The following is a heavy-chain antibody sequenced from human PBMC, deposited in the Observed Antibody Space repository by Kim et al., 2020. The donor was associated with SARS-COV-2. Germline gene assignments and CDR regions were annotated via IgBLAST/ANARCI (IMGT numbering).Heavy chain of an antibody. CDR1: GFTFSSYA. V-gene: IGHV3-23*01. CDR2: ISGSGGST. J-gene: IGHJ6*02. CDR3: AKGMASPVGRVVPAAIDYYYYGMDV. Sequence: GGSLRLSCAASGFTFSSYAMSWVRQAPGKGLEWVSAISGSGGSTYYADSVKGRFTISRDNSKNTLYLQMNSLRAEDTAVYYCAKGMASPVGRVVPAAIDYYYYGMDVWGQGTTVTVSS. D-gene: IGHD2-2*01.